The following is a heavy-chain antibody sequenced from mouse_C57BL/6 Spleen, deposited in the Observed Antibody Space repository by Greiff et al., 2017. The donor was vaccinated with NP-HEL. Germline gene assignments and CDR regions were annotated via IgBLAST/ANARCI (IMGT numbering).Heavy chain of an antibody. Sequence: QVQLQQPGAELVRPGTSVKLSCKASGYTFTSYWMHWVKQRPGQGLERIGVIDPSDSYTNYNQKFKGKATLTVDTSSSTAYMQLSSLTSEDSAVYYCARFGDYGYYFDYWGQGTTLTVSS. CDR2: IDPSDSYT. CDR1: GYTFTSYW. J-gene: IGHJ2*01. CDR3: ARFGDYGYYFDY. V-gene: IGHV1-59*01. D-gene: IGHD2-4*01.